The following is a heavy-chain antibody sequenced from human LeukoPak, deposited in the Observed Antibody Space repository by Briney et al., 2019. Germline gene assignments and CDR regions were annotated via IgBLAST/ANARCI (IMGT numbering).Heavy chain of an antibody. CDR1: GYTFTSYY. V-gene: IGHV1-69*06. Sequence: ASVKVSCKASGYTFTSYYMHWVRQAPGQGLEWMGGIIPIFGTANYAQKFQGRVTITADKSTSTAYMELSSLRSEDTAVYYCARGDGWFGESYYFDYWGQGTLVTVSS. CDR2: IIPIFGTA. J-gene: IGHJ4*02. D-gene: IGHD3-10*01. CDR3: ARGDGWFGESYYFDY.